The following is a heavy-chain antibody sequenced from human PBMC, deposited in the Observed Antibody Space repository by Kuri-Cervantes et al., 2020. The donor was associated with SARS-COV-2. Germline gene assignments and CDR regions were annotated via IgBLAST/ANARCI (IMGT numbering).Heavy chain of an antibody. J-gene: IGHJ4*02. V-gene: IGHV1-46*01. CDR3: ARVKTRGTLEY. CDR2: INPSGGST. Sequence: ASVKVSCKASGYTFTSYYMHWARQAPGQGLEWMGIINPSGGSTSYAQKFQGRVTMTRDTSTSTVYMELSSPRSEDTAVYYCARVKTRGTLEYWGQGTLVTGSS. CDR1: GYTFTSYY. D-gene: IGHD1-1*01.